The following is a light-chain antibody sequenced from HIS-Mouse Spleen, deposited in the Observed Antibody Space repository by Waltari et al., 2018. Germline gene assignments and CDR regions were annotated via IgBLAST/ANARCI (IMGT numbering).Light chain of an antibody. V-gene: IGKV1-5*03. CDR3: QQYNSYPWT. Sequence: DIQMTQSPSTLSASVGARVTITCRASQSISSWLAWYQQKPGKAPKLLIYKASSLESGVPSRFSGSGSWTEFTLTISSLQPDDFATYYCQQYNSYPWTFGQGTKVEIK. CDR1: QSISSW. CDR2: KAS. J-gene: IGKJ1*01.